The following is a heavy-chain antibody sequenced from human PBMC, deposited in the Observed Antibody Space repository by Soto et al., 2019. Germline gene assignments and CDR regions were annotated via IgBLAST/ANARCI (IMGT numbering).Heavy chain of an antibody. CDR2: IYYSGST. D-gene: IGHD3-16*02. J-gene: IGHJ3*02. V-gene: IGHV4-39*01. Sequence: SETLSLTCTVSGGSISSSSYYWGWIRQPPGKGLEWIGSIYYSGSTYYNPSLKGRVTISVDTSKNRFSLKLSSVTAADTAVYYCARRDYVWGSYRSKAFDIWGQGTMVTVSS. CDR1: GGSISSSSYY. CDR3: ARRDYVWGSYRSKAFDI.